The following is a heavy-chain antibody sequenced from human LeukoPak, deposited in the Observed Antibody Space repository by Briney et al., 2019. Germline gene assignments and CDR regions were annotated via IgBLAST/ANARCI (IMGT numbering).Heavy chain of an antibody. CDR3: ARVRYDFWSGYDIWFDP. CDR1: GFTFSSYW. D-gene: IGHD3-3*01. Sequence: PGGSLRLPCAASGFTFSSYWMHWVRQAPGKGLVWVSRINSDGSSTSYADSVKGRFTISRDNAKNTLYLQMNSLRAEDTAVYYCARVRYDFWSGYDIWFDPWGQGTLVTVSS. J-gene: IGHJ5*02. V-gene: IGHV3-74*01. CDR2: INSDGSST.